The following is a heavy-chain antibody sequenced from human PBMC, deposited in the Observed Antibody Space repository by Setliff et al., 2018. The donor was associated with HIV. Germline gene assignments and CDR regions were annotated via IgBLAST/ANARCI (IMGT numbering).Heavy chain of an antibody. CDR2: IYTSGST. CDR1: GGSISGYF. V-gene: IGHV4-4*07. D-gene: IGHD7-27*01. Sequence: SETLSLTCSVSGGSISGYFRTWIRQPAGKGLEWIGRIYTSGSTNYNPSLKSRLSMSIDTSKNHFSLRLTSVTAADTAVYYCARDLPELTGRSFDPWGQGIQVTSPQ. CDR3: ARDLPELTGRSFDP. J-gene: IGHJ5*02.